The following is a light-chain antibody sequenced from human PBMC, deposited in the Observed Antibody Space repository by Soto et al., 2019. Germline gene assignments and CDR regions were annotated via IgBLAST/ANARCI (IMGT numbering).Light chain of an antibody. J-gene: IGKJ5*01. CDR2: WAS. CDR3: QQYYSTPIT. V-gene: IGKV4-1*01. CDR1: QSVLYSSNNKNY. Sequence: DIVMTHSPDSLAVSLGERVTINCKSSQSVLYSSNNKNYLAWYQQKPGQPPKLIIYWASTRESGVPDRFSGSGSGTDFTLTISSLQAEDVAVYYCQQYYSTPITLGQGTRLEI.